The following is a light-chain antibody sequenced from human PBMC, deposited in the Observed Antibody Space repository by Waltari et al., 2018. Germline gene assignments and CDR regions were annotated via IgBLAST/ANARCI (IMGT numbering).Light chain of an antibody. CDR3: QAWDSDPV. J-gene: IGLJ3*02. V-gene: IGLV3-1*01. CDR2: QDF. Sequence: SYEVTQPPSVSVSPGQTASIPCPGDKLGDKYVSWYQQKPGQSPLLVIYQDFKRPAGIPGRFSGSNSGNTATLTISGTQAMDEADYFCQAWDSDPVFGGGTKLTVL. CDR1: KLGDKY.